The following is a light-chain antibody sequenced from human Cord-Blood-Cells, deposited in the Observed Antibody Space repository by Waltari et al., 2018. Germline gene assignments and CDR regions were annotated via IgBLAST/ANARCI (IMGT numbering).Light chain of an antibody. CDR2: EVS. CDR3: MQSIQLRT. Sequence: DIVMTQTPLSLSVTPGQPASISCKSSQSLLHSDGKTYLYWYLQKPGQSPQLLTYEVSNRFSGVPDRFSGSGSGTDFTLKISRVEAEDVGVYYCMQSIQLRTFGQGTKVEIK. V-gene: IGKV2D-29*02. J-gene: IGKJ1*01. CDR1: QSLLHSDGKTY.